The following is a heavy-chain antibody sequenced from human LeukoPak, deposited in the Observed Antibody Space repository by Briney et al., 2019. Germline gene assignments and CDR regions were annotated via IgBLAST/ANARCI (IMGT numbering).Heavy chain of an antibody. D-gene: IGHD1-7*01. CDR1: GFTFSSYA. Sequence: GGSLRLSCAASGFTFSSYAMNWVRQAPGKGLEWVSGISGGGGNTYYADSVKGRFTISRDNSKNTLFLQMNSLRAEDTAVYYCAKVEELWPDYWGQGTLVTVSS. J-gene: IGHJ4*02. V-gene: IGHV3-23*01. CDR3: AKVEELWPDY. CDR2: ISGGGGNT.